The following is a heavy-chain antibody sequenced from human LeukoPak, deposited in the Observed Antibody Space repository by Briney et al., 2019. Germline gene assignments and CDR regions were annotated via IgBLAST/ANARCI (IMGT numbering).Heavy chain of an antibody. Sequence: PGGSLRLSCVVSGFTFSNYGMNWVRQAPGKGLEWVAYISSSRSTINYADSVKGRFTVSRDNAALYLQMNSLRAEDTAVYYCARGGASRPDYWGQGARVIVSS. CDR1: GFTFSNYG. V-gene: IGHV3-48*04. CDR2: ISSSRSTI. D-gene: IGHD6-6*01. J-gene: IGHJ4*02. CDR3: ARGGASRPDY.